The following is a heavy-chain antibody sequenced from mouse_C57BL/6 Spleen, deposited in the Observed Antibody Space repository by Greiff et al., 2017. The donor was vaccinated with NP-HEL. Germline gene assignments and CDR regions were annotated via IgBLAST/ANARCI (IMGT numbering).Heavy chain of an antibody. V-gene: IGHV1-39*01. CDR2: INPNYGTT. J-gene: IGHJ3*01. Sequence: EVQLQESGPELVKPGASVKISCKASGYSFTDYNMNWVKQSNGKSLEWIGVINPNYGTTSYNQKFKGKATLTVDQSSSTAYMQLNSLTSEDSAVYYCARPHYGSSYSAWFAYWGQGTLVTVSA. CDR1: GYSFTDYN. D-gene: IGHD1-1*01. CDR3: ARPHYGSSYSAWFAY.